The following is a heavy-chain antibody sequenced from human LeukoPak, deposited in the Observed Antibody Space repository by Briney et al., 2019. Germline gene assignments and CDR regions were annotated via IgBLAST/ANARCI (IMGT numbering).Heavy chain of an antibody. CDR1: GFTVSSNY. Sequence: PGGSLRLSCAASGFTVSSNYMSWVRQAPGKGLEWVSVIYSGGSTYYADSVKGRFSVSRDNSKNTLYLQMNSLRAEDTAVYYCARGSDYNNWFDPWGQGTLVTVSS. CDR3: ARGSDYNNWFDP. J-gene: IGHJ5*02. D-gene: IGHD4-11*01. CDR2: IYSGGST. V-gene: IGHV3-53*01.